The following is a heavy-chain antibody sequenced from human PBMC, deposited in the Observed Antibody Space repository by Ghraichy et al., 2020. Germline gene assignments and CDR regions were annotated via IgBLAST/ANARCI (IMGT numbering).Heavy chain of an antibody. CDR3: AKGLYYDAVGYPDFHS. Sequence: GGSLRLSCAASGFTFDSYAMTWVRQAPGKGLEWVSIISGGGGSTFYAGSVKGRFTISRDNSMNTLYLQMNSLRADDTAIYYCAKGLYYDAVGYPDFHSWGQGTLVTVSS. CDR2: ISGGGGST. J-gene: IGHJ4*02. D-gene: IGHD3-22*01. CDR1: GFTFDSYA. V-gene: IGHV3-23*01.